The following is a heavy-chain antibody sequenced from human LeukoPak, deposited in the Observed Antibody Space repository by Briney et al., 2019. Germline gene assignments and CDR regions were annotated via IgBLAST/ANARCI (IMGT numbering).Heavy chain of an antibody. CDR3: ARHRLGRLDDAFHI. V-gene: IGHV4-39*01. CDR2: FYYGAST. D-gene: IGHD3-10*01. Sequence: SETLSLTCAVYGGSFSGYYWGWIRQPPGKGLEWIGSFYYGASTYYNPSLKSRVTISVDTSKNQFSLKLSSVTAADTAVYYCARHRLGRLDDAFHIWGQGTLVTVSS. J-gene: IGHJ3*02. CDR1: GGSFSGYY.